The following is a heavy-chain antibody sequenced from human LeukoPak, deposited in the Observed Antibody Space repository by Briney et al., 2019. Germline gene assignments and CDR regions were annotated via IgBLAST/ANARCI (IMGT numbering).Heavy chain of an antibody. CDR2: ISSNGGST. CDR3: ARSIVVVVAAPYGMDV. J-gene: IGHJ6*02. Sequence: GGSLRLSCAASGFTFSSYAMHWVRQASGKGLEYVSAISSNGGSTYYANSVKGRFTISRDNSKNTLYLQMGSLRAEDMAVYYCARSIVVVVAAPYGMDVWGQGTTVTVSS. V-gene: IGHV3-64*01. CDR1: GFTFSSYA. D-gene: IGHD2-15*01.